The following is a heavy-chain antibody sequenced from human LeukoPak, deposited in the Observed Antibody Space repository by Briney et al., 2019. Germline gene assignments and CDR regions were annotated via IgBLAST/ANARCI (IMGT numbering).Heavy chain of an antibody. CDR3: ASLYSGYDSRYYGMDV. D-gene: IGHD5-12*01. CDR2: IYYSGST. CDR1: GGSISSYY. J-gene: IGHJ6*02. V-gene: IGHV4-59*12. Sequence: KPSETLSLTCTVSGGSISSYYWSWIRQPPGKGLEWIGYIYYSGSTNYNPSLKSRVTISVDTSKNQFSLKLSSVTAADTAVYYCASLYSGYDSRYYGMDVWGQGTTVTVSS.